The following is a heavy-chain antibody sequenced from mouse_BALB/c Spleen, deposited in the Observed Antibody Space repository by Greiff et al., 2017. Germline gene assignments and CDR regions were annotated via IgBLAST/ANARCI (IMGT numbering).Heavy chain of an antibody. CDR2: INPYNDGT. D-gene: IGHD1-2*01. CDR1: GYTFTSYV. J-gene: IGHJ2*01. Sequence: VQLQQSGPELVKPGASVKMSCKASGYTFTSYVMHWVKQKPGQGLEWIGCINPYNDGTKYNEKFKGKATLTSDKSSSTAYMELSSLTSEDSAVYYCARITTATYAMDYWGQGTTLTVSS. CDR3: ARITTATYAMDY. V-gene: IGHV1-14*01.